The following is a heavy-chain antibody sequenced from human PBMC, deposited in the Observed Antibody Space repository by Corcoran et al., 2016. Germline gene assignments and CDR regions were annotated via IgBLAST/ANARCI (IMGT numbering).Heavy chain of an antibody. D-gene: IGHD5-12*01. V-gene: IGHV3-64*02. Sequence: EVQLVESGEGLVQPGGSLRLSCAASGFTFSSYAMHWVRQAPGKGLEYVSAISSNGGSTYYADSVKGRFTISRDNSKNTLYLQMGSLRAEDMAVYYCARGSGQQVYYGMDVCGQGTTVTVSS. CDR1: GFTFSSYA. CDR3: ARGSGQQVYYGMDV. J-gene: IGHJ6*02. CDR2: ISSNGGST.